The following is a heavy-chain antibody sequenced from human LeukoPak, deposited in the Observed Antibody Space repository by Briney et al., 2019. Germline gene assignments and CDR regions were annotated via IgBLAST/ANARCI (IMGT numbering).Heavy chain of an antibody. J-gene: IGHJ4*02. CDR3: ARGRPNYYGGDGHYYRRDGDY. Sequence: GGSLRLSCAASGFTFSIYAMSWVRQAPGKGLQWVSSITSRGESTWYVDSVKGRFTITRDNSENTLYLQMHSLRAEDTAVYYCARGRPNYYGGDGHYYRRDGDYWGRGTLVSVSS. CDR1: GFTFSIYA. D-gene: IGHD3-10*01. CDR2: ITSRGEST. V-gene: IGHV3-23*01.